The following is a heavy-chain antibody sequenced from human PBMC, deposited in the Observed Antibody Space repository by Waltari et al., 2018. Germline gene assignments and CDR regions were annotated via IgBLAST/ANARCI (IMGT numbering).Heavy chain of an antibody. D-gene: IGHD5-18*01. J-gene: IGHJ6*02. CDR1: GGSISSSTYY. CDR2: IYYRGTT. CDR3: ARQCKGYNYRLGDYYYYGMDV. V-gene: IGHV4-39*01. Sequence: QLQLQESGPGLVKPSETLSLTCTFSGGSISSSTYYWGWIRQPPGKGLEWSGSIYYRGTTYYKPSLKSRVAISVDPSKNQFSLKLSSVTAADTAMYYCARQCKGYNYRLGDYYYYGMDVWGQGTTVTVSS.